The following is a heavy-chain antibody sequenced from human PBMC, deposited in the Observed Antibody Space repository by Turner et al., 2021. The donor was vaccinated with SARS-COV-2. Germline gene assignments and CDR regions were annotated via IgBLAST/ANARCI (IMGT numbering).Heavy chain of an antibody. J-gene: IGHJ4*02. V-gene: IGHV1-2*02. CDR2: INPNNGVT. CDR1: GYTFSVYY. Sequence: QVHLVQSGAEVKKPGASVKVSCKASGYTFSVYYIAWVRQAPGHGPEWMGWINPNNGVTHYDPKFQGRVTLTRDTSISTAYMELSRLRSDDTAVYYCATDSYGTLWGQGTLVTVSS. CDR3: ATDSYGTL. D-gene: IGHD5-18*01.